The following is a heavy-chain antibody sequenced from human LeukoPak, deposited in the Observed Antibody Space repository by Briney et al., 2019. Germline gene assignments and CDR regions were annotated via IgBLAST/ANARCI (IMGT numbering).Heavy chain of an antibody. CDR2: ISSSSSTI. J-gene: IGHJ4*02. Sequence: GGSLRLSCAASTLSVSYNYMNWVRQAPGKGLEWVSYISSSSSTIYYADSVKGRFTISRDNAKNSLYLQMNSLRAEDTAVYYCARGGEWELHDFDYWGQGTLVTVSS. D-gene: IGHD1-26*01. CDR3: ARGGEWELHDFDY. V-gene: IGHV3-48*01. CDR1: TLSVSYNY.